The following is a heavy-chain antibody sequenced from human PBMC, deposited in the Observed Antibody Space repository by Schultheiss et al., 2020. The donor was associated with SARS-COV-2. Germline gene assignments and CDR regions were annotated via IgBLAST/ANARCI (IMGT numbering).Heavy chain of an antibody. CDR3: AKGNYYDSSGYLDY. D-gene: IGHD3-22*01. CDR2: ISSSSSYI. V-gene: IGHV3-21*01. J-gene: IGHJ4*02. CDR1: GFTFSSYS. Sequence: GESLKISCAASGFTFSSYSMNWVRQAPGKGLEWVSSISSSSSYIYYADSVKGRFTISRDNAKNSLYLQMNSLRAEDTAVYYCAKGNYYDSSGYLDYWGQGTLVTVSS.